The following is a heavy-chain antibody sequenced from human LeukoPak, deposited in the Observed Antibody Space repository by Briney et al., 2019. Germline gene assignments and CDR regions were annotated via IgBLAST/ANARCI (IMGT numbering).Heavy chain of an antibody. D-gene: IGHD1-1*01. CDR1: GFPFRSYA. Sequence: GPSLRLSCVASGFPFRSYAMTWVSQTPGKGMESDSVITDDEDTYYADSVKGRFTISRDNSQNTVFLQMNSLRVEDTAVYYCAKVDYWSPENYFDSWGQGTLVTVSS. J-gene: IGHJ4*02. V-gene: IGHV3-23*01. CDR2: ITDDEDT. CDR3: AKVDYWSPENYFDS.